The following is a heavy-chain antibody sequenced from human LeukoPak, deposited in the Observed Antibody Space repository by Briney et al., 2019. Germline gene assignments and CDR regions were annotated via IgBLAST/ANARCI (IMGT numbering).Heavy chain of an antibody. J-gene: IGHJ3*02. Sequence: GDSLKISCNGSGYXFTSYWIGWVRRMPGKGLEWMGTIYPGDSDTRYSPSYQGQVTISADKSISTAYVQWRSLKASDSAVHYCARLGDKYYWNADVAFGIWGQGTVVTVSS. CDR1: GYXFTSYW. CDR2: IYPGDSDT. D-gene: IGHD1-1*01. CDR3: ARLGDKYYWNADVAFGI. V-gene: IGHV5-51*01.